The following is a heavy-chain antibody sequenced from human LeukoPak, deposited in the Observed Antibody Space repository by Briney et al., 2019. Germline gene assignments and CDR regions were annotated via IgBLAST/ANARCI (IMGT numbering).Heavy chain of an antibody. CDR1: GYSISGGYY. CDR2: IYHSGST. J-gene: IGHJ4*02. CDR3: ARLRDRGY. V-gene: IGHV4-38-2*02. Sequence: ETLSLTCTVSGYSISGGYYWGWIRQPPGKGPEWIGSIYHSGSTYDNPSLKSRVTMSVDTSKNQYSLKLSSVTAADTAVYYCARLRDRGYWGQGTLVTVSS. D-gene: IGHD4-17*01.